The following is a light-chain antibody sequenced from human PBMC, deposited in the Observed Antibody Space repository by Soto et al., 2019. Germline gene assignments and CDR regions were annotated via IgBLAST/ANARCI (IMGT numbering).Light chain of an antibody. CDR3: QQRSNWPPLT. J-gene: IGKJ4*01. V-gene: IGKV3-11*01. CDR2: DAS. CDR1: QSVSSY. Sequence: EIVFTQSPATLSLSPGERATLACRASQSVSSYLAWYQQKPGQAPRLLIYDASNRATGIPARFSGSGSGTDFTLTISSLEREDFAVYYCQQRSNWPPLTFGGGTNVDIK.